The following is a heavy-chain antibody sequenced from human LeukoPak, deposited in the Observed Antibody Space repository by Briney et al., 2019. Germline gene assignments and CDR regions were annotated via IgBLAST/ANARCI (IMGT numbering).Heavy chain of an antibody. CDR1: GYTFTGYY. V-gene: IGHV1-2*02. CDR3: ARDAFAYCGGDCYYYFDY. D-gene: IGHD2-21*02. Sequence: ASVKVSCKASGYTFTGYYMHWVGQAPGQGLEWMGWINPNSGGTNYAQKFQGRVTMTRDTSISTAYMELSRLRSDDTAVYYCARDAFAYCGGDCYYYFDYWGQGTLVTVSS. CDR2: INPNSGGT. J-gene: IGHJ4*02.